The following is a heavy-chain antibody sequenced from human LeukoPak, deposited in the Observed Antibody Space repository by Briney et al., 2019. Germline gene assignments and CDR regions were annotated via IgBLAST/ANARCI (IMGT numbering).Heavy chain of an antibody. CDR3: ARASYGSGSRQDHAFDI. D-gene: IGHD3-10*01. J-gene: IGHJ3*02. V-gene: IGHV7-4-1*02. Sequence: ASVKVSCKASGYTFTRYAMNWVRQAPGQGLEWMGWINTNTGNPTYAQGFTGRFVFSLDTSVSTAYLQISSLKAEDTAVYYCARASYGSGSRQDHAFDIWGQGTMVTVSS. CDR1: GYTFTRYA. CDR2: INTNTGNP.